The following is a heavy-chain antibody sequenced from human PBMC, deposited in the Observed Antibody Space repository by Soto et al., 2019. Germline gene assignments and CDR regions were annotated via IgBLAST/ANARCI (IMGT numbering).Heavy chain of an antibody. CDR3: ARGTGAAVAADY. V-gene: IGHV3-7*01. Sequence: EVQLVESGGGLVQPGGSLRLSCAASGFTFSSYWMSWVRQAPGKGLEWVANIKQDGSEKFYVDSVKGRFTISRDNAKNSLYLQMNSLRAEDTAVYYCARGTGAAVAADYWRQGTLVTVSS. CDR2: IKQDGSEK. D-gene: IGHD6-19*01. CDR1: GFTFSSYW. J-gene: IGHJ4*02.